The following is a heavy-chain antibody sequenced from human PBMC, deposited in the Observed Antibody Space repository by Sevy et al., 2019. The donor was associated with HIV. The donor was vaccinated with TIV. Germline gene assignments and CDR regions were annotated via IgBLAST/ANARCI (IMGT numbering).Heavy chain of an antibody. CDR1: GFTFSRFW. Sequence: GGSLRLSCAASGFTFSRFWMSWVRQAPGKGLEWVAAIWYDGRTKQYADSVKGRFTISRDNSKSMLNLEMNSLRAEDTALYFCARDSARVIVPTAGFDSWGQGTVVTVSS. CDR3: ARDSARVIVPTAGFDS. CDR2: IWYDGRTK. V-gene: IGHV3-33*07. D-gene: IGHD1-1*01. J-gene: IGHJ5*01.